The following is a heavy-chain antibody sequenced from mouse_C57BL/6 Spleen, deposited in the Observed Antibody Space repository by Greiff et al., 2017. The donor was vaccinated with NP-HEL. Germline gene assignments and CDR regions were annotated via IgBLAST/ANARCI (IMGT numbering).Heavy chain of an antibody. Sequence: QVQLQQPGPELVKPGASVKLSCKASGYTFTSYCMHWVKQRPGQGLEWIGIIHPNSGSTNYNEKFKSKATLTVDKSSSTAYMQLSSLTSEDSAVYYCARSGYYGSSFDYWGQGTTLTVSS. J-gene: IGHJ2*01. D-gene: IGHD1-1*01. CDR1: GYTFTSYC. V-gene: IGHV1-64*01. CDR2: IHPNSGST. CDR3: ARSGYYGSSFDY.